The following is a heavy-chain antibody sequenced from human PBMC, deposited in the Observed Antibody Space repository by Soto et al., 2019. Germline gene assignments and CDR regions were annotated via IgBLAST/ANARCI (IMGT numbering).Heavy chain of an antibody. J-gene: IGHJ6*02. V-gene: IGHV5-51*01. D-gene: IGHD3-10*01. Sequence: EVQLVQSGAEVKKPGESLKISCKGSGYSFTSYWIGWVRQMPGKGLEWMGIIYPGDSDTRYSPSFQGQVTISADKSISTAYLQWNSLKASDTAMYYCAGGGVRGVITRTRDYYGMDVWGQGTTVTVSS. CDR2: IYPGDSDT. CDR1: GYSFTSYW. CDR3: AGGGVRGVITRTRDYYGMDV.